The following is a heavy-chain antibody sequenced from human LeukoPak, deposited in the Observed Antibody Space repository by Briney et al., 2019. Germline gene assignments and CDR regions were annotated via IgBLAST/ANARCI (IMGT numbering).Heavy chain of an antibody. J-gene: IGHJ6*03. D-gene: IGHD4-17*01. Sequence: GGSLRLSCAASGFTFSSYWMSWVRQAPGKGLEWVANIKQDGSEKYYVDSVKGRFTISRDNAKNSLYLQMNSLRAEDTAVYYCARDRHGDQQYYYYYMDVWGKGTTVTVSS. V-gene: IGHV3-7*01. CDR1: GFTFSSYW. CDR3: ARDRHGDQQYYYYYMDV. CDR2: IKQDGSEK.